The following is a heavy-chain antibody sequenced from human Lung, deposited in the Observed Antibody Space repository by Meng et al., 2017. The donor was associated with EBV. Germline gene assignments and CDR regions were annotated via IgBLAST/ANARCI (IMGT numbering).Heavy chain of an antibody. V-gene: IGHV1-3*01. Sequence: QRVSSWGGVKKPGASVKVSCKASGYTFTNYAMHWVRQAPGQRLEWMGWINAGNGNTKYSQKFQGRVTITRDTSASTAYMELSSLRSEDTAVYYCARDQGAWFGEAPRFDYWGQGTLVTVSS. J-gene: IGHJ4*02. CDR2: INAGNGNT. CDR3: ARDQGAWFGEAPRFDY. CDR1: GYTFTNYA. D-gene: IGHD3-10*01.